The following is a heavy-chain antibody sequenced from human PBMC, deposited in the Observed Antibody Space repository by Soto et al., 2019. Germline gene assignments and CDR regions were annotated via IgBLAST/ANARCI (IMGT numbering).Heavy chain of an antibody. Sequence: GGSLRLSCAASGFTFSGSAMHWVRQASGKGLEWVGRIRSKANSYATAYAASVKGRFTISRDDSKNTAYLQMNSLKTEDTAVYYCTRHYLEYYGDYYYGMDVWGQGTTVTVSS. V-gene: IGHV3-73*01. CDR1: GFTFSGSA. J-gene: IGHJ6*02. D-gene: IGHD3-3*01. CDR3: TRHYLEYYGDYYYGMDV. CDR2: IRSKANSYAT.